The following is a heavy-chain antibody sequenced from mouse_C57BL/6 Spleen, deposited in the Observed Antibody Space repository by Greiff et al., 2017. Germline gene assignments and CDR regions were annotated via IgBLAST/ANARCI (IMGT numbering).Heavy chain of an antibody. Sequence: VQLQQSGPELVKPGASVKISCKASGYTFTDYYINWVKQRPGQGLEWIGWIFPGSGSTYYNEKFKGKATLTVDKSSSTAYMLLSSLTSEDSAVFFCARSGGSSYAYYYAMDYWGQGTSVTVSS. CDR1: GYTFTDYY. CDR3: ARSGGSSYAYYYAMDY. J-gene: IGHJ4*01. D-gene: IGHD1-1*01. V-gene: IGHV1-75*01. CDR2: IFPGSGST.